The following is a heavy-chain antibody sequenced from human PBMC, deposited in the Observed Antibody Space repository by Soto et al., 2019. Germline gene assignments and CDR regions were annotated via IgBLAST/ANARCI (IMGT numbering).Heavy chain of an antibody. D-gene: IGHD3-10*01. CDR1: GFTFTTYW. CDR3: VRGGHRSGSYLGSS. J-gene: IGHJ5*02. CDR2: IRQDGGAQ. Sequence: GGSLRLSCVASGFTFTTYWMSWVRQAPGKGLQWVANIRQDGGAQYYVDSVKGRFTISRDNAKNSVYLQMDSLRVEDTAVYYCVRGGHRSGSYLGSSWGQGILVTVSS. V-gene: IGHV3-7*03.